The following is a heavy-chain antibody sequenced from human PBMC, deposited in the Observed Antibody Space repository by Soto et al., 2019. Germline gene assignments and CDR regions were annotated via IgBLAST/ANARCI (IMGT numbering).Heavy chain of an antibody. J-gene: IGHJ5*02. D-gene: IGHD2-8*01. V-gene: IGHV2-5*02. CDR3: AQRLRAYGVGRKRANYFDP. CDR1: GFSLSTTGVG. CDR2: IYWDDDK. Sequence: QITLKESGPTLVRPTQTLTLTCTFSGFSLSTTGVGVGWIRQPPGKALEWLALIYWDDDKRYSPSLKSRLTITKDTSKNEVILTMTNMDPVDTATYYCAQRLRAYGVGRKRANYFDPWGQGTLVTVSS.